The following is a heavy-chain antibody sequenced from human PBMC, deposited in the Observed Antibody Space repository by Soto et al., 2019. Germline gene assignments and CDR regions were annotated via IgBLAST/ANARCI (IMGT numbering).Heavy chain of an antibody. CDR1: GFTFSSYA. V-gene: IGHV3-23*01. CDR2: ISGSGGST. Sequence: PGGSLRLSCAASGFTFSSYAMSWVRQAPGKGLEWVSAISGSGGSTYYADSVRGRFTISRDNSKNTLYLQMNSLRAEDTAVYYCAKHLAAAGSRLFDYWGQGTLVTVSS. CDR3: AKHLAAAGSRLFDY. J-gene: IGHJ4*02. D-gene: IGHD6-13*01.